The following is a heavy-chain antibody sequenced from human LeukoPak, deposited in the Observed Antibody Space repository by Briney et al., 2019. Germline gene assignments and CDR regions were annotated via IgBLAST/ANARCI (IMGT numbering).Heavy chain of an antibody. CDR2: VSSSSSYI. Sequence: GGSLRLSCAASGFTFSSYSMNWVRQAPGKGLEWVSSVSSSSSYIYYADSVKGRFTISRDNAKNSLYLQMNSLRAEDTAVYYCARHGVAVTAIPVPYWDYYYYYGMDVWGQGTTVTVSS. J-gene: IGHJ6*02. D-gene: IGHD2-21*02. CDR1: GFTFSSYS. V-gene: IGHV3-21*01. CDR3: ARHGVAVTAIPVPYWDYYYYYGMDV.